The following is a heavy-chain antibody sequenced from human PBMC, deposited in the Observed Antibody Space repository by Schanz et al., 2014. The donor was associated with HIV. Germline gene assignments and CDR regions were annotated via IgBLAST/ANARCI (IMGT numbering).Heavy chain of an antibody. CDR1: GFTFSAYS. D-gene: IGHD3-22*01. CDR2: ISSSSTYI. J-gene: IGHJ3*02. Sequence: EVNLLDSGGDVVQPGGSLRLSCAASGFTFSAYSMNWVRQAPGKGLEWVSSISSSSTYIYYADSVKGRFTISRDNAKKSLYLQMNSLRAEDTAVYYCAGDDSSGYLYAFDIWGQGTMVTVSS. CDR3: AGDDSSGYLYAFDI. V-gene: IGHV3-21*01.